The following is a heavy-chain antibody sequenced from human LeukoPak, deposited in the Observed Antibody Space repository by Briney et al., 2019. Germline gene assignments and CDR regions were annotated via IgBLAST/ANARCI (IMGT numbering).Heavy chain of an antibody. V-gene: IGHV3-7*01. Sequence: GGSLRLSCAASGFTFSSYWMSWVRQAPGKGLEWVASIKEDGSDKFYVASVKGRFTISRDNAKNPLYLQMNSLRAEDTAVYYCARGGAAAARKRGVDYWGQGTLVTVSS. J-gene: IGHJ4*02. CDR2: IKEDGSDK. CDR1: GFTFSSYW. D-gene: IGHD6-13*01. CDR3: ARGGAAAARKRGVDY.